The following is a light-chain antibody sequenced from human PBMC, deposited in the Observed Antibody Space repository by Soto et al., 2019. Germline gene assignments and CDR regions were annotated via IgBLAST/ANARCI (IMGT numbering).Light chain of an antibody. CDR3: QQYNSYSCT. Sequence: DIQMTQSPSTLSASVGDRVTITCRASQSISSWLAWYQQKPGKAPKLLIYKASSLERGVPSSFSGSGSGTEFTLTISSLQPDDFATYYCQQYNSYSCTFGQGTKLEIK. CDR1: QSISSW. CDR2: KAS. V-gene: IGKV1-5*03. J-gene: IGKJ2*02.